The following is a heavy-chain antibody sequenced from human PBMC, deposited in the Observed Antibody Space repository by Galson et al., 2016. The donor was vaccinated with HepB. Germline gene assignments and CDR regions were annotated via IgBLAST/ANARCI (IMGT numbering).Heavy chain of an antibody. J-gene: IGHJ2*01. V-gene: IGHV4-59*01. Sequence: SETLSLTCTVYGSMSVFDWTWIRQSPGKRLEWLANINHEGNTRYNPSLNGRLTASIDTSKSQFSLRLSSVTAADTAVYFCARDTGNWYFDVWGRGTSVTVSS. CDR3: ARDTGNWYFDV. CDR1: GSMSVFD. CDR2: INHEGNT.